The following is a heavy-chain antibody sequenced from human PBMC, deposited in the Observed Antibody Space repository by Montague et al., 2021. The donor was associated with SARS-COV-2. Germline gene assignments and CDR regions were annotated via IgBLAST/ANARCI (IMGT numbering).Heavy chain of an antibody. CDR3: ARMGLAVPGIMSTYKFNI. V-gene: IGHV2-70*13. Sequence: PALVKPTQTLTLTCTFSGFSLSTSGVCVSWIRQPPGKALEWLALIDWDDDKYYSASLKTRLTISKGPSTNQVVLTMTNMDPVDTGTYYCARMGLAVPGIMSTYKFNIWGQGTQVTVSS. CDR2: IDWDDDK. CDR1: GFSLSTSGVC. D-gene: IGHD6-19*01. J-gene: IGHJ4*02.